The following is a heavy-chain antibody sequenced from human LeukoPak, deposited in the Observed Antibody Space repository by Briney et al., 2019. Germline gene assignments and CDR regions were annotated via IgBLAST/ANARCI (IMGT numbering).Heavy chain of an antibody. J-gene: IGHJ4*02. Sequence: SETLSLTCTVSGGSISSGGYYWSWIRQHPGKGLEWIGYIYYSGSTYYNPSLKSRVTISVDTSKNQFSLKLSSVTAADTAVYYCARENYDILTGYYFDYWGQGTLVTVPS. CDR3: ARENYDILTGYYFDY. CDR2: IYYSGST. CDR1: GGSISSGGYY. D-gene: IGHD3-9*01. V-gene: IGHV4-31*03.